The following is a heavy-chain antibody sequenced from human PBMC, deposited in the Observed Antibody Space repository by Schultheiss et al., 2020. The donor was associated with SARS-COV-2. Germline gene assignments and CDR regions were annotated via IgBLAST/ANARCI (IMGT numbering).Heavy chain of an antibody. CDR2: INPNSGGT. D-gene: IGHD1-26*01. CDR3: ARDRMGSGRDYYYGMDV. V-gene: IGHV1-2*04. CDR1: GYTFTSYY. J-gene: IGHJ6*02. Sequence: ASVKVSCKASGYTFTSYYMHWVRQAPGQGLEWMGWINPNSGGTNYAQKFQGWVTMTRDTSISTAYMELSRLRSDDTAVYYCARDRMGSGRDYYYGMDVWGQGTTVTVSS.